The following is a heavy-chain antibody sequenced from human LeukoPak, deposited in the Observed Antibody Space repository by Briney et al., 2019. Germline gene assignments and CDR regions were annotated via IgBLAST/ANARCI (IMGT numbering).Heavy chain of an antibody. D-gene: IGHD3-10*01. CDR3: ARQSRDGSKTRGYYFDY. CDR1: GYIFTNYW. J-gene: IGHJ4*02. V-gene: IGHV5-51*01. Sequence: GESLKISCQASGYIFTNYWIGWGRQVPGKGLESMGIIYPADSDTTYSPSFQGQVTISADKSINTVYLQWSSLKASDTAMYYCARQSRDGSKTRGYYFDYWGQGTLVTVSS. CDR2: IYPADSDT.